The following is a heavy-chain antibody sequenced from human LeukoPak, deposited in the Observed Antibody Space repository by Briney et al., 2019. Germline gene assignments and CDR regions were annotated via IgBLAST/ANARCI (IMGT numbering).Heavy chain of an antibody. CDR3: ARSYGWLPGGM. CDR1: GFTFSGYY. CDR2: ISSTSSYT. V-gene: IGHV3-11*03. J-gene: IGHJ4*02. D-gene: IGHD5-12*01. Sequence: GGSLRLSCAASGFTFSGYYMSWIRQAPGKGLEWVSYISSTSSYTNYADSVKGRFTISRDNAKNSLHLQMNSLRAEDTAVYYCARSYGWLPGGMWGQGTLVTVSS.